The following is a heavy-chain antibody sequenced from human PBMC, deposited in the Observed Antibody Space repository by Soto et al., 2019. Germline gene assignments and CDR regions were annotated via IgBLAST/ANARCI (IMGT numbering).Heavy chain of an antibody. D-gene: IGHD3-10*01. CDR3: ATYGSGSYKPTTFDY. Sequence: PSETLSLTCTVSGGSISSGDYYWSWIRQHPGKGLEWIGYIYYSGSTYYNPSLKSRVTISVDTSKNQFSLKLSSATAADTAVYYCATYGSGSYKPTTFDYWGQGTLVTVSS. CDR2: IYYSGST. CDR1: GGSISSGDYY. V-gene: IGHV4-31*03. J-gene: IGHJ4*02.